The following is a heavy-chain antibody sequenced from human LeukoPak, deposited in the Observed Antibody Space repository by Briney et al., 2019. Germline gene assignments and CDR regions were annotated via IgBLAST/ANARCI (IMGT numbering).Heavy chain of an antibody. D-gene: IGHD6-13*01. CDR3: ARDEEQQLLDY. Sequence: GGSLRLSCAASGFTFSSYWMHWVRQAPGKGLVWVSRINSDGSSTSYADSVKGRFTISRDNDKNTLYLQMNSLRAEDTAVYYCARDEEQQLLDYWGQGTLVTVSS. V-gene: IGHV3-74*01. J-gene: IGHJ4*02. CDR2: INSDGSST. CDR1: GFTFSSYW.